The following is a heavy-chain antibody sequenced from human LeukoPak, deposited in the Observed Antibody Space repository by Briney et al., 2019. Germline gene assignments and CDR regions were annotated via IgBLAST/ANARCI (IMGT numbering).Heavy chain of an antibody. Sequence: GGSLRLSCAASGFTFSSYSMNWVRQAPGKGLEWVSSISSSSSYIYYADSVKGRFTISRDNAKNSLYLQMNSLRAEDTAVYYCARSLCSSTSCYNPWAQGTLVTVSS. CDR2: ISSSSSYI. CDR1: GFTFSSYS. D-gene: IGHD2-2*02. CDR3: ARSLCSSTSCYNP. V-gene: IGHV3-21*01. J-gene: IGHJ5*02.